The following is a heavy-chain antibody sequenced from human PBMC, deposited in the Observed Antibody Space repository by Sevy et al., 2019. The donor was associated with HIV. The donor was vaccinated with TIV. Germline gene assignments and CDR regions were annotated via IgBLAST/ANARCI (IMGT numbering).Heavy chain of an antibody. V-gene: IGHV3-30*03. J-gene: IGHJ6*02. CDR3: ARSILAVAGSYGMDV. Sequence: GGSLRLSCAASGFNFSNYVLHWVRQAPGKGLEWVTFISSYGNEADYVDSVKGRFTISRDDSKNTLYLQMNSLRPEDSAVYYCARSILAVAGSYGMDVWGQGTTVTVSS. CDR1: GFNFSNYV. D-gene: IGHD6-19*01. CDR2: ISSYGNEA.